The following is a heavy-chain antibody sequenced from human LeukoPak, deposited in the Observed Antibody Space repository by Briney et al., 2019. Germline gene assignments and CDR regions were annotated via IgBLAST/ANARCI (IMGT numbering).Heavy chain of an antibody. CDR3: ARLLWRRGWLYYYYYMDV. Sequence: SETLSLTCTVSGYSISSGYYWGWIRQPPGKGLEWIGYIYYSGSTNYNPSLKSRVTISVDTSKNQFSLKLSSVTAADTAVYYCARLLWRRGWLYYYYYMDVWGKGTTVTVSS. CDR1: GYSISSGYY. J-gene: IGHJ6*03. D-gene: IGHD5-18*01. V-gene: IGHV4-61*01. CDR2: IYYSGST.